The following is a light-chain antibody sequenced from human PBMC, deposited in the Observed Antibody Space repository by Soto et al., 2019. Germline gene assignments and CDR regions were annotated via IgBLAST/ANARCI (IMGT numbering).Light chain of an antibody. CDR1: QSVSSN. Sequence: RIMAQSPSTLSVTQGERATLYCRASQSVSSNLAWYQQKPGQAPSLLIYGASTRATGTPARFSGSGSGTEFTLTISSLQSEDFAVYYCQQRRDWRVTFAPGTRLEI. V-gene: IGKV3-15*01. CDR2: GAS. CDR3: QQRRDWRVT. J-gene: IGKJ5*01.